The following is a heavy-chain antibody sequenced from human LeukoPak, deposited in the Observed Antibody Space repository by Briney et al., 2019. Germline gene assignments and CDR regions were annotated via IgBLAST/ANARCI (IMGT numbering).Heavy chain of an antibody. Sequence: SETLSLTCTVSGCSISSSSSHCGWIRQPPGKGLEWIGSIYYSGSTYYNPSLKSRVTISVDTSKNQFSLKLSSVTPADTAVYYYARHKGYYGSGSYYSYYYYMDVWGKGTTVTVSS. D-gene: IGHD3-10*01. CDR3: ARHKGYYGSGSYYSYYYYMDV. CDR1: GCSISSSSSH. CDR2: IYYSGST. J-gene: IGHJ6*03. V-gene: IGHV4-39*01.